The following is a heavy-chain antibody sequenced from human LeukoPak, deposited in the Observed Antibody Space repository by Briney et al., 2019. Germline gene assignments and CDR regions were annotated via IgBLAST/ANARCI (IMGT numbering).Heavy chain of an antibody. CDR2: INHSGST. Sequence: SETLSLTCAVHGGSFSGYYWSWIRQPPGKGLEWIGEINHSGSTNYNPSLKSRVTISVDTSKNQFSLKLSSVTAADTAVYYCARWVVITRNRYFDYWGQGTLVTVSS. CDR1: GGSFSGYY. J-gene: IGHJ4*02. V-gene: IGHV4-34*01. CDR3: ARWVVITRNRYFDY. D-gene: IGHD3-22*01.